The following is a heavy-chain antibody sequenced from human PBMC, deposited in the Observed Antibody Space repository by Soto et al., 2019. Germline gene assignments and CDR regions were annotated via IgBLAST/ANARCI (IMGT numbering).Heavy chain of an antibody. CDR3: ALTPYSSSSVDWFDP. J-gene: IGHJ5*02. D-gene: IGHD6-6*01. Sequence: GSGPTLVNPTQTLTLTCTFSGFSLSTSGVGVGWIRQPPGKALEWLALICWDDDKRYSPSLKSRLTITKDTSKNQVVLTMTNMDPVDTATYYCALTPYSSSSVDWFDPWGQGTLVTVSS. CDR2: ICWDDDK. V-gene: IGHV2-5*02. CDR1: GFSLSTSGVG.